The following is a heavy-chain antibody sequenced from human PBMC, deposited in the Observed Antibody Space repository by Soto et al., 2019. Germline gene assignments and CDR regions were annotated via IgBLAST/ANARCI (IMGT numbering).Heavy chain of an antibody. J-gene: IGHJ3*02. D-gene: IGHD3-3*01. Sequence: QVQLVQSGAEVKKPGSSVKVSCKASGGTFSSYTISWVRQAPGQGLEWMGRIIPILGIANYAQKFQGRVTITADKSTSTAYMELSSLRSEATAVYYCARDGVPGHDAFDIWGQGTMVTVSS. CDR2: IIPILGIA. CDR3: ARDGVPGHDAFDI. CDR1: GGTFSSYT. V-gene: IGHV1-69*08.